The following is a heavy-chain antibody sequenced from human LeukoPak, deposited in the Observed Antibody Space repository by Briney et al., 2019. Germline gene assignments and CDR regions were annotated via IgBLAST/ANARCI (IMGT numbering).Heavy chain of an antibody. Sequence: PSETLSLTCTVSGDSINNYYWTWIRQPPGKGLEWIAYFYYSGTSRYNPSLKGRVTVSGDTSKNQLSLKVTSVTAADTAVYYCARHYYGDVYYFDFWAREPWSPSPQ. CDR1: GDSINNYY. CDR2: FYYSGTS. D-gene: IGHD4-17*01. CDR3: ARHYYGDVYYFDF. V-gene: IGHV4-59*08. J-gene: IGHJ4*02.